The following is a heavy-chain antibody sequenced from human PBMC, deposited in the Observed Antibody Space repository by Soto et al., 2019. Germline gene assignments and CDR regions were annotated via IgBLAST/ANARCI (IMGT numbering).Heavy chain of an antibody. CDR1: GFSLTTSGVG. Sequence: QITLKESGPTLVKPTQTLTLTCTFSGFSLTTSGVGVGWIRQPPGKALEGLALIYWDDDKRYSPSLKNRLTITKDTSRNTVDLTLIDLGPVDTATYYCAHKALVPVSMDDWGQGTPVTVAS. V-gene: IGHV2-5*02. CDR3: AHKALVPVSMDD. CDR2: IYWDDDK. D-gene: IGHD3-10*01. J-gene: IGHJ6*02.